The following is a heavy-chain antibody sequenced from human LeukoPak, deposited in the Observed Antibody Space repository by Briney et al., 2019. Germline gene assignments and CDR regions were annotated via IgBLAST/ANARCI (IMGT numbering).Heavy chain of an antibody. Sequence: GGSLRLSCAASGFHFRDFSMHWVRQVPGKGLEWVSLVSGDGDTTHYADSVKGRFTISRDNNKNSLLLQMNSLRVEDTAFYYCAKGNNSLSFNFDYWGQGALVTVSS. J-gene: IGHJ4*02. V-gene: IGHV3-43*02. D-gene: IGHD2/OR15-2a*01. CDR1: GFHFRDFS. CDR2: VSGDGDTT. CDR3: AKGNNSLSFNFDY.